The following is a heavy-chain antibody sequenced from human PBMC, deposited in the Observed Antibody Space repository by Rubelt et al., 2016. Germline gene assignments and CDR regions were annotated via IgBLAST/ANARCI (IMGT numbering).Heavy chain of an antibody. D-gene: IGHD5-18*01. J-gene: IGHJ4*02. CDR2: LSYDGSNK. Sequence: QVQLVESGGGVVQPGRSLRLSCAASGFTFSSYGMHWVRQAPGKGLEWVAVLSYDGSNKYYADSVKGRFTISRDNSKNTLYLQMNSLRAEDTAVYYCAARGYSYGDFDYWGQGTLVTVSS. CDR3: AARGYSYGDFDY. CDR1: GFTFSSYG. V-gene: IGHV3-30*03.